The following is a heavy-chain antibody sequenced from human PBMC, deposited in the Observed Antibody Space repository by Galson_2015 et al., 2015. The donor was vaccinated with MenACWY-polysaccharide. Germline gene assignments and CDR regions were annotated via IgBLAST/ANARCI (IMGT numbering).Heavy chain of an antibody. CDR1: GFIFSDYA. V-gene: IGHV3-30*18. CDR2: ISYDGSNK. Sequence: YLRLFCAVSGFIFSDYAIHWVRQAPGKGLEWLAVISYDGSNKYYLESVRGRFTISRDNSKDMVYRHMNSLRGEDTAVYFCAKDRPLRGLSVFYYGMDVWGRGTTVIVSS. D-gene: IGHD3-10*01. J-gene: IGHJ6*02. CDR3: AKDRPLRGLSVFYYGMDV.